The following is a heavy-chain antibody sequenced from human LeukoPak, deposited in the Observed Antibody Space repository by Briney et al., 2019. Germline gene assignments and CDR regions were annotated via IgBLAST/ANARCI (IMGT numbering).Heavy chain of an antibody. CDR1: GFSFSSYA. D-gene: IGHD2-2*01. Sequence: PGGSLRLSCAASGFSFSSYAMHWVRQAPGKGLEWVAAISYDGSNKKYADSVKGRFSISRDNAKKSLYLQMNSLRAEDTAVYYCARSNIVVVPDAIYYWGQGTRVAVSS. CDR3: ARSNIVVVPDAIYY. CDR2: ISYDGSNK. J-gene: IGHJ4*02. V-gene: IGHV3-30*04.